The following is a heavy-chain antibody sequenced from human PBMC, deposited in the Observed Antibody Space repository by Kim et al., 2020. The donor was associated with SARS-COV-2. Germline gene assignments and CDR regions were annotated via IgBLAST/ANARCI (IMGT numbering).Heavy chain of an antibody. CDR1: GGSFSGYY. CDR3: ARNGYYYDSSGPKLAFDP. D-gene: IGHD3-22*01. CDR2: INHSGST. V-gene: IGHV4-34*01. Sequence: SETLSLTCAVYGGSFSGYYWSWIRQPPGKGLEWIGAINHSGSTNYNPSLKSTVTISVDTSKNRFSLKLSSVTAADTAVYYCARNGYYYDSSGPKLAFDPWGQGALVTLSS. J-gene: IGHJ5*02.